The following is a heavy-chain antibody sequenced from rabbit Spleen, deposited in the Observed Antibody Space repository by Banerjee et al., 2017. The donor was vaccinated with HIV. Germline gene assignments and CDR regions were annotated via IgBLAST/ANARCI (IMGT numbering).Heavy chain of an antibody. J-gene: IGHJ6*01. CDR1: GFDLSSYYY. Sequence: QSLEESGGDLVKPGASLTLTCKASGFDLSSYYYMCWVRQAPGKGLEWIACIYGGSSGSTYYASWAKGRFTCSKTSSTTVTLQMTSLTAADTATYFCARDTGTSFSTYGMDLWGPGTLVTVS. D-gene: IGHD8-1*01. V-gene: IGHV1S40*01. CDR2: IYGGSSGST. CDR3: ARDTGTSFSTYGMDL.